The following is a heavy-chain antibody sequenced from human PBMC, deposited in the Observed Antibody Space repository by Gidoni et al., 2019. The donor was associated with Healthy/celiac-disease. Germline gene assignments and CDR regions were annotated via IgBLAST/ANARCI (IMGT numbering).Heavy chain of an antibody. CDR3: ASGALVGATGKNWFDP. J-gene: IGHJ5*02. V-gene: IGHV4-59*01. CDR2: LYQSGST. D-gene: IGHD1-26*01. CDR1: GCSISSYY. Sequence: QVQLQESGPGLVKPSETLSLTCTVSGCSISSYYWSWIRQPPGKGLEWIGYLYQSGSTNYNPSLKSRVTISVDTSKTQFSLKLSSVTAADTAVYYCASGALVGATGKNWFDPWGQGTLVTVSS.